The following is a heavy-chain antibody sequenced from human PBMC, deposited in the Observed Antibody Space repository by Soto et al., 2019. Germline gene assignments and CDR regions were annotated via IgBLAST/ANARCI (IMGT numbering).Heavy chain of an antibody. J-gene: IGHJ5*01. Sequence: AGGSLRLSCAASGFTFSSYAMSWVRQAPGKGLEWVSAISGSGGSTYYADSVKGRFTISRDNSKNTLYLQMNSLRAEDTAVYYCAKAGKELRFLKWSFPTWFDSSGQGTVLTVSS. D-gene: IGHD3-3*01. CDR2: ISGSGGST. CDR1: GFTFSSYA. CDR3: AKAGKELRFLKWSFPTWFDS. V-gene: IGHV3-23*01.